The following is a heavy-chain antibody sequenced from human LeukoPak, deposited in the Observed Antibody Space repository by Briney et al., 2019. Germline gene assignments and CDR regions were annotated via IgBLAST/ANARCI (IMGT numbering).Heavy chain of an antibody. D-gene: IGHD5-24*01. V-gene: IGHV4-39*01. Sequence: SETLSLTCTVSGDSINSIIYYWAWVRKPPGKGLEWIGSICNGRTTYYNPSLKGRVTMSIDAAKNQFSLELTSVTAADTAVYYCARHFSEDGYNAAPFQHWGQGTLVTVSS. J-gene: IGHJ1*01. CDR2: ICNGRTT. CDR1: GDSINSIIYY. CDR3: ARHFSEDGYNAAPFQH.